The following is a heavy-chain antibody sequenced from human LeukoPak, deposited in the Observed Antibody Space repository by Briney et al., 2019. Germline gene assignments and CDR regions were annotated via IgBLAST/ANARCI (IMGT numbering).Heavy chain of an antibody. V-gene: IGHV4-34*01. Sequence: SETLSLTCAVYGGSFGGYYWSWIRQPPGKGLEWIGEINHSGSTNYNPSLKSRVTISVDTSKNQFSLKLSSVTAADTAVYYCARAVNGNYYYGMDVWGQGTTVTVSS. D-gene: IGHD2-8*01. CDR2: INHSGST. CDR3: ARAVNGNYYYGMDV. J-gene: IGHJ6*02. CDR1: GGSFGGYY.